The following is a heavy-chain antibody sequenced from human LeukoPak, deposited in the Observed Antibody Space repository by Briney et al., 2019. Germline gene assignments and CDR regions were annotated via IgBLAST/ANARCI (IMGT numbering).Heavy chain of an antibody. J-gene: IGHJ4*02. Sequence: GGSLRLSCAASGFTFSSYGMHWVRQAPGKGLEWVSYISSSDNTIYYADSVKGRFTISRDNAKNSLYLQMNSLRAEDTAVYYCAREGSAGSWHYFDYWGQGTLVTVSS. CDR2: ISSSDNTI. D-gene: IGHD6-13*01. CDR1: GFTFSSYG. CDR3: AREGSAGSWHYFDY. V-gene: IGHV3-48*04.